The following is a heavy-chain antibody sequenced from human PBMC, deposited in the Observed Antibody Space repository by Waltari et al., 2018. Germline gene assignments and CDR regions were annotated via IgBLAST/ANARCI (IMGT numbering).Heavy chain of an antibody. CDR2: IYYSGTT. V-gene: IGHV4-38-2*01. CDR1: GFSLTRGYY. Sequence: QVQLQESGPGLVKPSETLSLTCAVSGFSLTRGYYWHWIRQPPGKGLEWVGTIYYSGTTYYTPSLQSRVSISVDTSKNEFSLTLTSVTAADTAVYYCATATTAHFDFWGQGSLVTVSS. CDR3: ATATTAHFDF. J-gene: IGHJ4*02. D-gene: IGHD4-17*01.